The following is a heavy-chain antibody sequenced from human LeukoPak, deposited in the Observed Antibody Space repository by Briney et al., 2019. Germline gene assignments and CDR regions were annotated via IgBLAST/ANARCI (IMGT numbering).Heavy chain of an antibody. D-gene: IGHD1-26*01. V-gene: IGHV4-59*01. CDR2: IYYSGST. CDR3: ARDDPSIVGATENAFDI. J-gene: IGHJ3*02. Sequence: SETLSLTCTVSGGSISSYYWSWIRQPPGKGLEWIGYIYYSGSTNYNPSLKSRVTISVDTSKNRFSLKLSSVTAADTAVYYCARDDPSIVGATENAFDIWGQGTMVTVSS. CDR1: GGSISSYY.